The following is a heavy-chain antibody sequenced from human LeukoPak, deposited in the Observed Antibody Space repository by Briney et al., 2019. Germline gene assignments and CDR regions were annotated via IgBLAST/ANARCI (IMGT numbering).Heavy chain of an antibody. J-gene: IGHJ4*02. CDR2: IKSDGSST. CDR1: GFIFSDYR. D-gene: IGHD3-16*01. V-gene: IGHV3-74*01. Sequence: GGSLRLSCAASGFIFSDYRMHWVRQGPGKGLVWVSRIKSDGSSTSYADSVKGRFTISRDNAKNTVYVHMNSLRDEDTAVYYCARGGRYAYFLYYWGQGTLVTVSS. CDR3: ARGGRYAYFLYY.